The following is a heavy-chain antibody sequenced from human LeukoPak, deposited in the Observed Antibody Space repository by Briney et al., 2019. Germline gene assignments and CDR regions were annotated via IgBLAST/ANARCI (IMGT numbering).Heavy chain of an antibody. J-gene: IGHJ6*02. V-gene: IGHV3-21*01. CDR2: ISSSSSYI. CDR3: ARDKIAAAGTDYYYGMDV. CDR1: GFTFSSYN. D-gene: IGHD6-13*01. Sequence: GGSLRLSCAASGFTFSSYNMNWVRQAPGKGLEWVSSISSSSSYIYYADSVKGRFTISRDNAKNSLYLQMNSLRAEDTAVCYCARDKIAAAGTDYYYGMDVWGQGTTVTVS.